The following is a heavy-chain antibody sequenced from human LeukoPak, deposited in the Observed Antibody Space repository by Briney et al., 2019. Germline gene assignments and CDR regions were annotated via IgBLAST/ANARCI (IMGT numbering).Heavy chain of an antibody. CDR1: GFSFRTYT. CDR2: IRGSGDGT. J-gene: IGHJ4*02. CDR3: AKAQTSGDSFLFDF. Sequence: GGSLRLSCAASGFSFRTYTMSWVRQAPGKGLEWVSSIRGSGDGTSDADSVKGRFSITRDNSKNTLYLQMNSLRAEDTAVYFCAKAQTSGDSFLFDFWGQGTQVTVSS. D-gene: IGHD1-26*01. V-gene: IGHV3-23*01.